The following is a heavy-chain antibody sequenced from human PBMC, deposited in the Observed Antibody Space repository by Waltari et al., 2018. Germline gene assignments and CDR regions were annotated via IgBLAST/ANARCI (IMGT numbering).Heavy chain of an antibody. CDR2: MSASGLM. D-gene: IGHD6-6*01. J-gene: IGHJ6*02. CDR3: AKDEGARLAPTFGMDA. CDR1: GFPFSTYT. V-gene: IGHV3-23*01. Sequence: EMQLLESGGALVQPGGSLRLSCAASGFPFSTYTMNWVRQAPGQGVEWVEVMSASGLMDYGDSVKGRFIISRDNSKNTLYLEMYRLRVEDTARYYCAKDEGARLAPTFGMDAWGQGTTVIVS.